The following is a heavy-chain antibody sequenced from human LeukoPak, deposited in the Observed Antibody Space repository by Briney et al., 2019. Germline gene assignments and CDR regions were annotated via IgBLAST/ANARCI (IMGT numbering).Heavy chain of an antibody. V-gene: IGHV4-59*08. CDR2: IYYSGST. Sequence: PSETLSLTCTVSGGSISSYYWSWIRQPPGKGLEWSGYIYYSGSTNYNPSLKSRVTISVDTSKIQFSLKLSSVTTADTAVYYCARHDTYYYDSSGYKPDAFDIWAQGTMVTVSS. D-gene: IGHD3-22*01. CDR1: GGSISSYY. J-gene: IGHJ3*02. CDR3: ARHDTYYYDSSGYKPDAFDI.